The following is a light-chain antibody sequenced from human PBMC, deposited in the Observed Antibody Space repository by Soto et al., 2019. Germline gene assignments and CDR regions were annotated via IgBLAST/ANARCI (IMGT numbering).Light chain of an antibody. CDR2: EAS. V-gene: IGLV2-14*01. CDR3: SLYTSENTYV. CDR1: SSGIGAYDY. Sequence: QYVLTQPASLSGSPGQSITMSCTGTSSGIGAYDYVSWFQQHPGTAPKLIIYEASNRPSGVPDRFSGSKSGNTASLTISGLQAADEADYYCSLYTSENTYVFGTGTKVTVL. J-gene: IGLJ1*01.